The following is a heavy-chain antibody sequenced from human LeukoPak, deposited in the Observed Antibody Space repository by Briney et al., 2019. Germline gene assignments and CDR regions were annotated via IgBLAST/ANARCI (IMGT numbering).Heavy chain of an antibody. Sequence: ASVKVSCKASGGTFSSYAISWVRQAPGQGLEWMGGIIPIFRTANYAQKFQGRVTIAADESTSTAYMEPSSLRSEDTAVYYCARGVIGGSYFNWFDPWGQGTLVTVSS. V-gene: IGHV1-69*13. J-gene: IGHJ5*02. CDR1: GGTFSSYA. D-gene: IGHD1-26*01. CDR3: ARGVIGGSYFNWFDP. CDR2: IIPIFRTA.